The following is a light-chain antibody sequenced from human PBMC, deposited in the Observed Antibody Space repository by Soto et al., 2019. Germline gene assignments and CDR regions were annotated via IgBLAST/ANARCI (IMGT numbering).Light chain of an antibody. Sequence: DIQMTQSPSSLSAFVGDRVTITCRASQSISSWLAWYQQKPGKAPKLLIYKASSLESGVPSRFSGSGSGTEFTPTISSLQPDDFATYYCQQYNSYPRTFGQGTKVDIK. CDR2: KAS. J-gene: IGKJ1*01. V-gene: IGKV1-5*03. CDR3: QQYNSYPRT. CDR1: QSISSW.